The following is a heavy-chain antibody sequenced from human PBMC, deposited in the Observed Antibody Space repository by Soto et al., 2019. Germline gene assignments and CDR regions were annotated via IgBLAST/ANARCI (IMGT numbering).Heavy chain of an antibody. CDR1: GYTFTSYG. V-gene: IGHV1-46*01. CDR3: ARVGGAAGTSYYYYGMDV. D-gene: IGHD6-13*01. CDR2: INPSGGST. Sequence: ASVKVSCKASGYTFTSYGISWVRQAPGQGLEWMGLINPSGGSTSYAQKFQGRVTMTRDTSTSTVYMELSSLRSEDTAVYYCARVGGAAGTSYYYYGMDVWGQGTTVTVSS. J-gene: IGHJ6*02.